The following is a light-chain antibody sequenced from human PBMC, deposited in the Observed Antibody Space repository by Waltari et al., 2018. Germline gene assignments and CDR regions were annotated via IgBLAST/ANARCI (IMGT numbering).Light chain of an antibody. J-gene: IGKJ1*01. V-gene: IGKV4-1*01. CDR2: WAS. Sequence: DIVMTQSPDSLAVSLGERATFNCKSSQTVLYSSNNKNYLSWYQQKPGQSPKLLIYWASTRQSGVPDRFSGSGSGTDFTLTISSLQTEDVAVYYCQQYYSTPWTFGQGTKVEI. CDR3: QQYYSTPWT. CDR1: QTVLYSSNNKNY.